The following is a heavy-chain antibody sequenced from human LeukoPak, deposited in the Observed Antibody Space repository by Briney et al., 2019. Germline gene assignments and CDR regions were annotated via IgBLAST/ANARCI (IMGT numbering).Heavy chain of an antibody. CDR1: GYTFTSYG. CDR3: AFSADYGGYYYYYYYMDV. Sequence: ASVKVSCKASGYTFTSYGISWVRQAPGQGLEWMGWISAYNGNTNYAQKLQGRVTMTTDTSTSTAYMELRSLRSDDTAVYYCAFSADYGGYYYYYYYMDVWGKGTTVTVS. CDR2: ISAYNGNT. V-gene: IGHV1-18*01. D-gene: IGHD5-12*01. J-gene: IGHJ6*03.